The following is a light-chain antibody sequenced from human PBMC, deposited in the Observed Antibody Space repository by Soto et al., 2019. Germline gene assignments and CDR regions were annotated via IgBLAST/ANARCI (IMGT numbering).Light chain of an antibody. Sequence: DIQMTQSPSSLSASVGDKVTITCRASQSISSSLNWYQQKSGKAPNLLIYGVSRLQGGVPSRFIGGGSGTDFTLSISSLQPEDFATYYCQQSYTAPSITFGQGTRLEIK. CDR2: GVS. V-gene: IGKV1-39*01. CDR3: QQSYTAPSIT. CDR1: QSISSS. J-gene: IGKJ5*01.